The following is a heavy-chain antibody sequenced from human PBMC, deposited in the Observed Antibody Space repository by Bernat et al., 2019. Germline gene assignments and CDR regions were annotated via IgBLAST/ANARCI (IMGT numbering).Heavy chain of an antibody. D-gene: IGHD3-9*01. Sequence: QVQLVQSGAEVKKPGSSVKVSCKASGGTFSSYAISWVRQAPGQGLEWMGGIIPIFGTANYAQKFQGRVTITADESTSTAYMELSSLRSEDTAVYYCAGPAPGYDILTGYYTTFDYWGQGTLVTVSS. CDR3: AGPAPGYDILTGYYTTFDY. J-gene: IGHJ4*02. V-gene: IGHV1-69*12. CDR1: GGTFSSYA. CDR2: IIPIFGTA.